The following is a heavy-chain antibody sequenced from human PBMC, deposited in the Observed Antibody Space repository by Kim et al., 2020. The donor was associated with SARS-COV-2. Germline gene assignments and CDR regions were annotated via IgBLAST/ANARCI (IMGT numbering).Heavy chain of an antibody. CDR1: GFTFSNAW. V-gene: IGHV3-15*01. CDR2: IKSKTDGATT. D-gene: IGHD6-19*01. J-gene: IGHJ4*02. CDR3: ATHLTSSAAGLAGTPRGH. Sequence: GGSLRLSCAASGFTFSNAWMTWVRQAPGKGLDWVGRIKSKTDGATTEYATAVKGRFTLSRDDSRNTLYLQMNSLETEDTAVYHCATHLTSSAAGLAGTPRGHWGQRILVTVSS.